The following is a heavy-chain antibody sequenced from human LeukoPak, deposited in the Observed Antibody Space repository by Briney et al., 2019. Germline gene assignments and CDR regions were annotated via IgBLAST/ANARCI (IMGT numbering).Heavy chain of an antibody. CDR2: ISSSGSTI. CDR1: GFTFSSYE. CDR3: ARGLGELFHTFDY. V-gene: IGHV3-48*03. Sequence: GGSLRLSCAASGFTFSSYEMNWVRQAPGKGLEWVSYISSSGSTIYYADSVKGRFTISRDNAKNSLYLQMNSLRAEDTAVYYCARGLGELFHTFDYWGQGTLVTVSS. D-gene: IGHD3-10*01. J-gene: IGHJ4*02.